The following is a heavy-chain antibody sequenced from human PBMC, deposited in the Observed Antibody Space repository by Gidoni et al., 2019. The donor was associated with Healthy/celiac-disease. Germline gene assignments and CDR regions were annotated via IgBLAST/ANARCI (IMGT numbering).Heavy chain of an antibody. CDR3: AKDEGSWDYFDY. CDR1: GFTFDDYA. Sequence: EVQLVESGGGLVQPGRSLRLSCAASGFTFDDYAMHWVRPAPGKGLEWVSGISWNSGSIGYADSVKGRFTISRDNAKNSLYLQMNSLRAEDMALYYCAKDEGSWDYFDYWGQGTLVTVSS. J-gene: IGHJ4*02. D-gene: IGHD3-16*01. CDR2: ISWNSGSI. V-gene: IGHV3-9*03.